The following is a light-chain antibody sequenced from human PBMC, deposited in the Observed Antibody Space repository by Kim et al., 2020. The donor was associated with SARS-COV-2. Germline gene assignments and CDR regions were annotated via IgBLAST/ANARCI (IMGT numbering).Light chain of an antibody. CDR1: QSIGSW. J-gene: IGKJ2*01. V-gene: IGKV1-5*01. CDR2: DAS. CDR3: QQYNIRDT. Sequence: LSASVGDRVTVACRASQSIGSWLAWYQQKPGKAPKLLIYDASSLDSGVPSRFSGSGFGTEFTLTISSLQPDDFATYYCQQYNIRDTFGQGTKLEI.